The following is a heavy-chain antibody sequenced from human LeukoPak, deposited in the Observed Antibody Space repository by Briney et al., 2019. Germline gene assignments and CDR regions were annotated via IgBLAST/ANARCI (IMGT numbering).Heavy chain of an antibody. Sequence: GGSLRLSCAASGFTFRSYAVHWVRQAPGKGLEWVAVISYDGSNKYYADSVKGRFTISRDNSKNTLNLQMNSLRAEDTAVYYCARIRSNSGWYHFDYWGQGTLVTVSS. CDR2: ISYDGSNK. V-gene: IGHV3-30*04. J-gene: IGHJ4*02. CDR3: ARIRSNSGWYHFDY. D-gene: IGHD6-19*01. CDR1: GFTFRSYA.